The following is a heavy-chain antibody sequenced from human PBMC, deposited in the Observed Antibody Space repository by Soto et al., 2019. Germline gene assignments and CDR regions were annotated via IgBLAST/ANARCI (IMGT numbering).Heavy chain of an antibody. J-gene: IGHJ4*02. CDR3: VRGGSCTNGVCSVFDY. V-gene: IGHV4-31*03. CDR1: GGSVSSVGYY. Sequence: TLSLPGTFSGGSVSSVGYYWSWIRQHPGKGLEWIGYITYSGNTYYNPSLESRVTMSADTSKNQFSLKLSSVTAADTAVYFCVRGGSCTNGVCSVFDYWGQGTLVTVSS. CDR2: ITYSGNT. D-gene: IGHD2-8*01.